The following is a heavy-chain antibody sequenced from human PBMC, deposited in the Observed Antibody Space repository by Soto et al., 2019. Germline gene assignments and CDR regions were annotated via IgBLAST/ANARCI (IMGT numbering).Heavy chain of an antibody. CDR2: IYYSGST. CDR3: ARGVEGDYDSSGYYFGPV. D-gene: IGHD3-22*01. Sequence: QVQLQESGPGLVKPSQTLSLTCTVSGGSISSGGYYWSWIRQHPGKGLEWIGYIYYSGSTYYNPSLKGRFTLSVDTSKNQFSLKLRSVTAADTAVYYCARGVEGDYDSSGYYFGPVWGQGTLVTVSS. CDR1: GGSISSGGYY. V-gene: IGHV4-31*03. J-gene: IGHJ4*02.